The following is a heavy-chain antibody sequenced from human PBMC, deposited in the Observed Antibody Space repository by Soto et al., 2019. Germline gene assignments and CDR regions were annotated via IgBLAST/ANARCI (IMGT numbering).Heavy chain of an antibody. CDR3: AKMTGATGIDY. D-gene: IGHD5-12*01. V-gene: IGHV3-30*18. CDR1: GFTFSSYG. J-gene: IGHJ4*02. Sequence: QVQLVESGGGVVQPRRSLRLSCAASGFTFSSYGMHWVRQAPGKGLEWVAVISYDGSNKYYADSVKGRFTISRDNSKNTLYLQMNSLRAEDTAVYYCAKMTGATGIDYWGQGTLVTVSS. CDR2: ISYDGSNK.